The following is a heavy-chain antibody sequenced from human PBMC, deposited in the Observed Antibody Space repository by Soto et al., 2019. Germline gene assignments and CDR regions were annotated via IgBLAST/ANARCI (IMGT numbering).Heavy chain of an antibody. Sequence: GVSLSLDRSTCSFAFVDYAIIWFCEATGKWLEWVGFIRSKNYGGTTEYAASLKDRFIISRDDSKNIAYLQMSSLKIEDTALYFCTKRYFGGSDAFDIWGQGT. D-gene: IGHD3-9*01. V-gene: IGHV3-49*03. CDR3: TKRYFGGSDAFDI. CDR2: IRSKNYGGTT. J-gene: IGHJ3*02. CDR1: SFAFVDYA.